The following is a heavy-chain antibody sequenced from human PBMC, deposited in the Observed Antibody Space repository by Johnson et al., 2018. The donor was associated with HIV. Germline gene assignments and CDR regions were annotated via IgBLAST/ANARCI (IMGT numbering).Heavy chain of an antibody. Sequence: EVQLVESGGGVVQPGRSLRISCAASGFTVDSNYMSWVRQAPGKGLEWVSVIYSGGNTYYADSVKGRFTISRDNSKNTLYLQMNSLRVEDTAVYYCARERGISGGYPKNAFDIWGQGTMVTVSS. V-gene: IGHV3-66*01. CDR3: ARERGISGGYPKNAFDI. J-gene: IGHJ3*02. CDR1: GFTVDSNY. D-gene: IGHD2-15*01. CDR2: IYSGGNT.